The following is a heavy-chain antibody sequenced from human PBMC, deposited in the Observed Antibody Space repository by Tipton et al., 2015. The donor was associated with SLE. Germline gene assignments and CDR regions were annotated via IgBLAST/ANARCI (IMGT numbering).Heavy chain of an antibody. D-gene: IGHD6-6*01. CDR1: GGSFSGYY. J-gene: IGHJ4*02. CDR3: ARRRIAARPGLDY. Sequence: LRLSCAVCGGSFSGYYWSWIRQPPGKGLEWIGEINHSGSTNYNPSLKSRVTISVDTSKNQFSLNLSSVTAADTAVYYCARRRIAARPGLDYWGQGTLVTVSS. V-gene: IGHV4-34*01. CDR2: INHSGST.